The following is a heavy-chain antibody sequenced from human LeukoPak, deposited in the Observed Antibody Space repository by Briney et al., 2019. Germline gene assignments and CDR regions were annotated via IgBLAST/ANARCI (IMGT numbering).Heavy chain of an antibody. CDR1: GFTISSYA. V-gene: IGHV3-23*01. Sequence: GGSLRLSCAASGFTISSYAMSWVRQAPGKGLEWVSGVSGSGGSTYYADSVKGRFTISRDTSKNPLYLQMNSLRAEDTAVYFCARAKNSRSFYFDYWGQGIVVTVSS. J-gene: IGHJ4*02. CDR3: ARAKNSRSFYFDY. D-gene: IGHD1-26*01. CDR2: VSGSGGST.